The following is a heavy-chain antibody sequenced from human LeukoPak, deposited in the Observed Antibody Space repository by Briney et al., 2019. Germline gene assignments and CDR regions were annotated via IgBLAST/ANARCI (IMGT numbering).Heavy chain of an antibody. V-gene: IGHV4-34*01. D-gene: IGHD5-18*01. CDR2: INHSGST. CDR3: ARALRGYSYGPTSYYYYYGMDV. CDR1: GGSFSGYY. J-gene: IGHJ6*02. Sequence: PSETLSLTCAVYGGSFSGYYWSWIRQPPGKGLEWIGEINHSGSTNYNPSLKSRVTISVDTSKNQFSLKLSSVTAADTAAYYCARALRGYSYGPTSYYYYYGMDVWGQGTTVTVSS.